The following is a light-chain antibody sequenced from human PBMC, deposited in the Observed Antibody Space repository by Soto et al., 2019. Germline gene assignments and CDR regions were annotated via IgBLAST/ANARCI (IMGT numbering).Light chain of an antibody. CDR1: QGISSY. CDR2: AAS. V-gene: IGKV1-8*01. J-gene: IGKJ4*02. CDR3: QQYYSYPLT. Sequence: AIRMTQSPSSFSASTGDRVTITCRASQGISSYLAWYQQKPGKAPKLLIYAASTLQSGVPSRFSGSVSGTEFTLTISCLQSEDCATYYCQQYYSYPLTFGGGTKVEIK.